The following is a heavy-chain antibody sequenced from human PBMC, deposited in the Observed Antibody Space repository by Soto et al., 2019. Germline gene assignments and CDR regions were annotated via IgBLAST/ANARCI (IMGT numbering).Heavy chain of an antibody. J-gene: IGHJ6*02. CDR2: ISNSGTKK. V-gene: IGHV3-21*01. Sequence: WGSLRLSCLASGITFYSFSVNWVRQAPGKGLEWVSSISNSGTKKNYADSVKGRFTISRDTANNSVFLQMNNLRGEDTAVYYCARDEGYGMDVWGQGTTVTVSS. CDR1: GITFYSFS. CDR3: ARDEGYGMDV.